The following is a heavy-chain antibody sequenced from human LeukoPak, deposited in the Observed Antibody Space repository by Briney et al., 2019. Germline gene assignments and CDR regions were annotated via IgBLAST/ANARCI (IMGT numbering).Heavy chain of an antibody. J-gene: IGHJ4*02. V-gene: IGHV1-3*01. CDR1: GYTFTSYA. Sequence: ASVKVSCKASGYTFTSYAMHWVRQAPGQRLEWMGWINAGNGNTKYSQKIQGRVTITRDTSASTAYMELSSLRSEDTAVYYCARGSIWFGELAPNFDYWGQGTLVTVSS. D-gene: IGHD3-10*01. CDR2: INAGNGNT. CDR3: ARGSIWFGELAPNFDY.